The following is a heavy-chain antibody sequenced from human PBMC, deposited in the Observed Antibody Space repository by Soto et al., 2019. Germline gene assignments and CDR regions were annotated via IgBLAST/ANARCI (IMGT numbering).Heavy chain of an antibody. CDR1: GFTFSSYG. J-gene: IGHJ4*02. D-gene: IGHD4-4*01. CDR3: AKGILQF. Sequence: QVQLVESGGGVVQPGRSLRLSCAASGFTFSSYGMHWVRQAPGKGLEWVAVISYDGSNKYYADSVKGRFTISRDNSKNTLYLQMNSLRAEDTAVYYCAKGILQFWSQGTLVTVSS. V-gene: IGHV3-30*18. CDR2: ISYDGSNK.